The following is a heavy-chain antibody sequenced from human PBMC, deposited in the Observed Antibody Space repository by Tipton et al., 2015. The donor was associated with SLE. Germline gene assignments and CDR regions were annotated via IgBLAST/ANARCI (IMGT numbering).Heavy chain of an antibody. CDR3: ASLAVAGPYCFDY. Sequence: GHVTISADKSISTAYLQWSSLKASDTAMYYCASLAVAGPYCFDYWGQGTLVTVSS. J-gene: IGHJ4*02. V-gene: IGHV5-10-1*01. D-gene: IGHD6-19*01.